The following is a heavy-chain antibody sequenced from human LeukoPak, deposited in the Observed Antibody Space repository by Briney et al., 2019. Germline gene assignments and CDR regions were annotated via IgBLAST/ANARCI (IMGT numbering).Heavy chain of an antibody. J-gene: IGHJ4*02. CDR3: ARVDQYYYDSSGYSLDY. V-gene: IGHV1-2*02. CDR2: INPNSGGT. Sequence: ASVKVSCKASGYTFTGYYMHWVRQAPGQGLEWMGWINPNSGGTNYAQKFQGRVTMTRDTSISTAYMELSRLRSDDTAVYYCARVDQYYYDSSGYSLDYWGQGTLVTVSS. CDR1: GYTFTGYY. D-gene: IGHD3-22*01.